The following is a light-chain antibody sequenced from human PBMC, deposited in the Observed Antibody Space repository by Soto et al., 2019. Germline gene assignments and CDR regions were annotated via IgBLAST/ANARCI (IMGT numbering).Light chain of an antibody. V-gene: IGKV3-11*01. CDR1: QGVSSY. CDR3: QQRSNWLT. J-gene: IGKJ4*01. Sequence: EIVLTQSPATLSLSPGERATLSCRASQGVSSYLAWYQQKPGQAPRLLIYDASNRATGIPARFSGSGSGTDFTLTISSLEPEDFAVSYCQQRSNWLTFGGGTKVEIK. CDR2: DAS.